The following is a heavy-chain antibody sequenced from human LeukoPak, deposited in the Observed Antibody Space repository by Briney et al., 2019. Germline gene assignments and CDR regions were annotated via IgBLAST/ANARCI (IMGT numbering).Heavy chain of an antibody. CDR1: GFTFDDYA. V-gene: IGHV3-9*03. CDR2: ISWNSGSI. CDR3: AKDLGSAADTAIFDY. Sequence: GGSLRLSCAASGFTFDDYAMHWVRQAPGKGLEWVSGISWNSGSIVYADAVKGRFTISRDNDKNTLYLQMNSLRAEDMALYYCAKDLGSAADTAIFDYWGQGTLVTVSS. D-gene: IGHD5-18*01. J-gene: IGHJ4*02.